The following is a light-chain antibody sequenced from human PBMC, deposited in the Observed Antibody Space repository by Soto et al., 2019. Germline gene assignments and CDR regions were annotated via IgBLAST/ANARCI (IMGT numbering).Light chain of an antibody. CDR1: QNIGSG. Sequence: DIQMTQSPSTLSASVGDRVTITSRAGQNIGSGLAWYQQKPGKAPELLSYRPSSLESGVPSRFSGSGSGTEFTLTISSLQPDDFATYYCQQYNSYSYTFGQGTKLEIK. CDR3: QQYNSYSYT. J-gene: IGKJ2*01. V-gene: IGKV1-5*03. CDR2: RPS.